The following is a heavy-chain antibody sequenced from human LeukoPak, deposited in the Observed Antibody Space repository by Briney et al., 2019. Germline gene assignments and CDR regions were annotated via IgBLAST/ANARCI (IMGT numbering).Heavy chain of an antibody. Sequence: VGTLRLSCAASGFTFSSYAMHWVRQAPGKGLGRGAVISNDGSNKYYADYVKGRFTISRDNSKNTLDLQMNSLTAEDTAVYYCARDVGGYSYVLGGYGMDVWGQGTTVTVSS. D-gene: IGHD5-18*01. V-gene: IGHV3-30*04. CDR3: ARDVGGYSYVLGGYGMDV. CDR2: ISNDGSNK. J-gene: IGHJ6*02. CDR1: GFTFSSYA.